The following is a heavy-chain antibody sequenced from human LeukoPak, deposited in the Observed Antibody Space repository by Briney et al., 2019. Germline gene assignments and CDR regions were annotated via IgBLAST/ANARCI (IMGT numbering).Heavy chain of an antibody. Sequence: GGSLRLSCAASGFTFSSYAMHWVRQAPGKGLEWVAVISYDGSNKYYADSVKGRFTISRDNSKNTLYLQMNSLRAEDTAVYYCARGEKYYFDYWGQGTLVTVSS. CDR1: GFTFSSYA. V-gene: IGHV3-30-3*01. J-gene: IGHJ4*02. CDR2: ISYDGSNK. CDR3: ARGEKYYFDY. D-gene: IGHD1-26*01.